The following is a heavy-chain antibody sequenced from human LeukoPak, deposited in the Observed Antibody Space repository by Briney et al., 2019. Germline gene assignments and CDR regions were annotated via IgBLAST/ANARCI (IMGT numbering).Heavy chain of an antibody. CDR1: GFTFRNHW. CDR2: IKSDGSRK. J-gene: IGHJ6*03. V-gene: IGHV3-74*01. CDR3: AVHSSGYYYYYMDV. Sequence: AGGSLTLSCTASGFTFRNHWMLWVRQAPGKGLVWVSRIKSDGSRKDYADSVKGRFTISRDNAKNSLYLQMNSLRAEDTAVYFCAVHSSGYYYYYMDVWGKGTTVTVSS. D-gene: IGHD6-19*01.